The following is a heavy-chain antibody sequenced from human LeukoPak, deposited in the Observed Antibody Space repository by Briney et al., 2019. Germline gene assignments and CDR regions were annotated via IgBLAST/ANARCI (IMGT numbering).Heavy chain of an antibody. V-gene: IGHV1-2*02. CDR3: ARVQYRLAETYIDY. D-gene: IGHD3-16*01. CDR2: INPNSGDT. Sequence: ASVKVSCKASGYTFTSYAMNWVRQAPGQGLEWMGWINPNSGDTNYAQKFQGRVTMTRDTSISTAYMELSRLRSDDTAVYYCARVQYRLAETYIDYWGQGTLVTVSS. CDR1: GYTFTSYA. J-gene: IGHJ4*02.